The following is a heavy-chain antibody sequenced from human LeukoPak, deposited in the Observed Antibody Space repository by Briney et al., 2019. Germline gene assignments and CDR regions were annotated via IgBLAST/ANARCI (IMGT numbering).Heavy chain of an antibody. D-gene: IGHD2-15*01. CDR3: AKNAVAATLYYFDY. CDR2: VTWDGSRT. CDR1: GFTFDDYT. Sequence: GGSLRLSCAASGFTFDDYTIHWVRQAPGKGLEWVSLVTWDGSRTNYADSVKGRLTISKDNSKNSLYLQMSSLRTEDSAIYYCAKNAVAATLYYFDYWGQGSLVTVSS. V-gene: IGHV3-43*01. J-gene: IGHJ4*02.